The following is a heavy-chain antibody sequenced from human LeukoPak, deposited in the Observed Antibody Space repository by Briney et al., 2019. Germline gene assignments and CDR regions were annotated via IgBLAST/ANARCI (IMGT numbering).Heavy chain of an antibody. CDR3: TTNDAFDI. CDR2: IKSEAGGGKT. J-gene: IGHJ3*02. CDR1: GFTFNDAW. V-gene: IGHV3-15*01. Sequence: GGSLRLSCAASGFTFNDAWMNWVRQAPGKGLEWVGRIKSEAGGGKTDYAAPVKARFSISRDDSQNTLYLQMNNLKMEDAAVYYCTTNDAFDIWGQGTMVTVFS.